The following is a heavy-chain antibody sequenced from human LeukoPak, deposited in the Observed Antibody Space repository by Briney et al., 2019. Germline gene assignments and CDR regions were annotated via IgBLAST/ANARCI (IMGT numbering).Heavy chain of an antibody. V-gene: IGHV3-48*04. CDR3: ARTDEIGETPYYGMDV. J-gene: IGHJ6*02. Sequence: PGRSLRLSCAASGFTFSSYAMNWVRQAPGKGLEWVSYISSSSSTIYYADSVKGRFTISRDNAKNSLYLQMNSLRAEDTAVYYCARTDEIGETPYYGMDVWGQGTTVTVSS. CDR1: GFTFSSYA. CDR2: ISSSSSTI. D-gene: IGHD2/OR15-2a*01.